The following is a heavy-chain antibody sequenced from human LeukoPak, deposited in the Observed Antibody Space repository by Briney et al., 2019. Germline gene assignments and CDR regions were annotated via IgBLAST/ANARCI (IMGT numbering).Heavy chain of an antibody. CDR3: AKDRGYCSGGSCFTFDY. D-gene: IGHD2-15*01. CDR2: IDGSDGRT. V-gene: IGHV3-23*01. J-gene: IGHJ4*02. CDR1: GFTFSRYV. Sequence: GGSLRLSCAASGFTFSRYVMAWVRQAPGQGLEWVSAIDGSDGRTNDADSVKGRFTISRDNSKNRLYLQMNSLRAEDTAIYYCAKDRGYCSGGSCFTFDYWGQGALVTVSS.